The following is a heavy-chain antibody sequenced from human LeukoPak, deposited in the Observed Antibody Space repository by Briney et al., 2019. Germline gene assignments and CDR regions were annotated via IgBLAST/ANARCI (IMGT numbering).Heavy chain of an antibody. CDR2: ISGSGSRT. CDR3: ATAHYCSSTNCYLGY. D-gene: IGHD2-2*01. V-gene: IGHV3-23*01. CDR1: GFTFSSYG. Sequence: GGSLRLSCPASGFTFSSYGMSWVRRAPGKGLDWVSVISGSGSRTYYADSVKGRFTISRDNSKTMLYLQMNSLRDEDTAVYYCATAHYCSSTNCYLGYWGQGTLVTVSS. J-gene: IGHJ4*02.